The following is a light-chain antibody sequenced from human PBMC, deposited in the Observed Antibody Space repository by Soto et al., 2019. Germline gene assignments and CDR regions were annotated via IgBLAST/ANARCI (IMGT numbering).Light chain of an antibody. J-gene: IGKJ1*01. Sequence: EIVLTQSPGTLSLSPGERATLSCRASQSVSSSYLAWYQQKPGQAPRLLIYGASSRATGIPDRFSGSGSGTDFTLTISRLEPEDFAVYYCQQSMAFGQGTKWIS. V-gene: IGKV3-20*01. CDR3: QQSMA. CDR1: QSVSSSY. CDR2: GAS.